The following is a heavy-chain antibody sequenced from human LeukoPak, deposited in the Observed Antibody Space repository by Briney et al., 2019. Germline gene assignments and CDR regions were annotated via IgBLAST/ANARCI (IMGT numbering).Heavy chain of an antibody. D-gene: IGHD1-26*01. J-gene: IGHJ3*02. V-gene: IGHV1-69*13. CDR1: GGTFSSYA. Sequence: SVKVSCKASGGTFSSYAISWVRQAPGQGLEWMGRIIPIFGTANYAQKFQGRVTITADESTSTAYMELSSLRSEDTAVYYCARGYIVGATTRSLAAFDIWGQGTMVTVSS. CDR3: ARGYIVGATTRSLAAFDI. CDR2: IIPIFGTA.